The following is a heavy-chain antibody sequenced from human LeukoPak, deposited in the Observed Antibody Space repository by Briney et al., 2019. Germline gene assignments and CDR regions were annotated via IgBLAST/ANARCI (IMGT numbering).Heavy chain of an antibody. CDR1: GFTFSSYS. CDR3: ARSRGGGSYDDAFDI. J-gene: IGHJ3*02. V-gene: IGHV3-48*01. D-gene: IGHD2-15*01. Sequence: GVLRLSCAASGFTFSSYSMNWVRQAPGKGLEWVSYISSSSSTIYYADSVKGRFIISRDNAKNSLYLQMNSLRAEDTAVYYCARSRGGGSYDDAFDIWGQGTMVTVSS. CDR2: ISSSSSTI.